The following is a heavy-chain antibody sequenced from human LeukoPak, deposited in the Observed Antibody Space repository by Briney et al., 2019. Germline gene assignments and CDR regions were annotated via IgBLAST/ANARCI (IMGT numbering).Heavy chain of an antibody. J-gene: IGHJ3*02. Sequence: GASVKVSCKASGYTFTGYYMHWVRQAPGQGLEWMGWINPNSGGTNYAQKFQGWVTMTRDTSISTAYMELSRLRSDDTAVYYCARRYCGGDCYYDAFDIWGQGTMATVSS. D-gene: IGHD2-21*02. V-gene: IGHV1-2*04. CDR1: GYTFTGYY. CDR3: ARRYCGGDCYYDAFDI. CDR2: INPNSGGT.